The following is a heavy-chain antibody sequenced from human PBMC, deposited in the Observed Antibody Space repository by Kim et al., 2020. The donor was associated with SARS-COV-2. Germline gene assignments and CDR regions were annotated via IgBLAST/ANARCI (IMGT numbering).Heavy chain of an antibody. CDR1: GFTFSAYW. Sequence: GGSLRLSCAASGFTFSAYWMHWVRQGPGKGLVWVSRISSDGSGANYADSVKGRFTISRDNAKNTLYLQMNSLRAEDTAVYFCARGLDLWGQGTPATVPS. V-gene: IGHV3-74*01. CDR2: ISSDGSGA. J-gene: IGHJ5*02. CDR3: ARGLDL.